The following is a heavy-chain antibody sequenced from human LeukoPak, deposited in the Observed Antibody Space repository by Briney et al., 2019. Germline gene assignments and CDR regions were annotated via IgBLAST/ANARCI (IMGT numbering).Heavy chain of an antibody. CDR2: INSGGTII. CDR1: GFTFSSNE. J-gene: IGHJ4*02. Sequence: GGSLRLSCAASGFTFSSNEMNWVRQAPGKGLEWVSYINSGGTIIYYADSVRGRFTSSRDIAKNSLYLQMNSLRAEDTAVYYCARDWFVDWGQGTLVIVSS. CDR3: ARDWFVD. V-gene: IGHV3-48*03.